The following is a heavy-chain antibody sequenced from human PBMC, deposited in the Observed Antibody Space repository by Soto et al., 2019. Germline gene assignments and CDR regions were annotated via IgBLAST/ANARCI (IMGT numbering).Heavy chain of an antibody. J-gene: IGHJ5*02. CDR1: GGSISSADYY. CDR2: ICYSGSA. D-gene: IGHD3-10*01. V-gene: IGHV4-30-4*01. Sequence: QVQMQESGPGLVKPSQTLSVTCSVSGGSISSADYYWSWIRQPPGKDLEWIGYICYSGSAYYNPALKSRVTISIDTSKDQFSLTRNYVTAADTAIYYRGRVLYYGTGTSDLWGQGTLVTVSS. CDR3: GRVLYYGTGTSDL.